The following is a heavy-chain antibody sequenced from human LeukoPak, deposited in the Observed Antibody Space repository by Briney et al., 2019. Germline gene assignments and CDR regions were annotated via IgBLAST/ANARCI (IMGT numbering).Heavy chain of an antibody. CDR2: IWYDGSNK. D-gene: IGHD3-22*01. V-gene: IGHV3-33*01. CDR3: ASGTYYYDSSGYLDY. Sequence: PGRSLRLSCAASGFTFSSYGMHWVRQAPGKGLEWVAVIWYDGSNKYYADSVKGRFTISRDNSKNTLYLQMNSLRAEGTAVYYCASGTYYYDSSGYLDYWGQGTLATVSS. J-gene: IGHJ4*02. CDR1: GFTFSSYG.